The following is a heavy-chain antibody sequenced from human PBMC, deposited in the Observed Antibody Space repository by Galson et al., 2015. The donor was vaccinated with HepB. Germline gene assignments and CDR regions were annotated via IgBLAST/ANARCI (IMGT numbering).Heavy chain of an antibody. J-gene: IGHJ4*02. CDR1: GYSFTSYW. Sequence: QSGAEVKKPGESLKISCKGSGYSFTSYWIGWVRQMPGKGLEWMGIIYPGDSDTRYSPSFQGQVTISADKSISTAYLQWSSLKASDTAMYYCAREPLSGYSYGYEGNYFDYWAQGTLVTVSS. V-gene: IGHV5-51*03. CDR3: AREPLSGYSYGYEGNYFDY. D-gene: IGHD5-18*01. CDR2: IYPGDSDT.